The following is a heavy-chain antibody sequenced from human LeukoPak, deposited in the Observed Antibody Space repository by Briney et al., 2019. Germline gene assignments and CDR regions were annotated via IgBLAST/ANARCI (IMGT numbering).Heavy chain of an antibody. J-gene: IGHJ4*02. V-gene: IGHV3-74*01. CDR3: ATKQWLAPPPDS. CDR2: INTDGTVT. Sequence: PRGSLRLSCAASGFTFRKYWMLWVRQAPGKGLESASRINTDGTVTTYADSVKGRFTVSRDNADNTRFLQMNSVRDEDTAVYFCATKQWLAPPPDSLGQGAPVTVSS. CDR1: GFTFRKYW. D-gene: IGHD6-19*01.